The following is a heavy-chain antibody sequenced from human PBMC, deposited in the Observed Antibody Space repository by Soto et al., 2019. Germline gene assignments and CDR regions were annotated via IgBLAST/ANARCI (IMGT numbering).Heavy chain of an antibody. CDR3: ARAAGWFDP. CDR1: GFTFSSYA. V-gene: IGHV3-30-3*01. J-gene: IGHJ5*02. CDR2: ISYDGSNK. Sequence: GGSLRLSCAASGFTFSSYAMHWVRQAPGKGLEWVAVISYDGSNKYYADSVKGRFTTSRDNSKNSLYLQMNSLRAEDTAVYYCARAAGWFDPWGQGTLVTVSS.